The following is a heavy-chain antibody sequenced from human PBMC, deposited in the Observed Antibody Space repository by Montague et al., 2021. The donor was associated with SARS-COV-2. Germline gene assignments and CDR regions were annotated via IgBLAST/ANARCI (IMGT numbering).Heavy chain of an antibody. CDR1: GGSISSSNW. V-gene: IGHV4-4*02. Sequence: SETLSLTCAVSGGSISSSNWWSWVRQPPGKGLEWIGGIYHSGSTNYNPSLKSRVTISVDKSKNQFSLKLSSVTAADMAVYYCARDRRSWFPPYYYGMDVWGQGTTVTVSS. CDR2: IYHSGST. CDR3: ARDRRSWFPPYYYGMDV. D-gene: IGHD6-13*01. J-gene: IGHJ6*02.